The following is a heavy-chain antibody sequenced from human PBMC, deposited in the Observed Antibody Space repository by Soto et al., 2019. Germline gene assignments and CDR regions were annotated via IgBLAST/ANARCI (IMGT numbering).Heavy chain of an antibody. CDR1: GFTLSSYW. V-gene: IGHV3-74*03. CDR3: ARGPGHGGSYFEH. J-gene: IGHJ1*01. Sequence: EVQLVESGGGLVQPGGSLRLSCVASGFTLSSYWMYWVRQVPGKGLLWVSRISTDGSKTEHADSVKGRFTISRDNAKSAMYLQMDSLRVEDMGVYYCARGPGHGGSYFEHWGQGTLVTVSS. D-gene: IGHD5-12*01. CDR2: ISTDGSKT.